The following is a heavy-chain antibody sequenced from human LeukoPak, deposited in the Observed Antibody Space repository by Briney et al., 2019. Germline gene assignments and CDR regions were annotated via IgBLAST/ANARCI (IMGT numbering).Heavy chain of an antibody. V-gene: IGHV1-2*02. D-gene: IGHD5-18*01. CDR2: INPNSGGT. J-gene: IGHJ4*02. CDR1: GYTFTGYY. CDR3: AGDWTTTRDYTADDY. Sequence: ASVKVSCKASGYTFTGYYMHWVRQAPGQGLEWMGWINPNSGGTNYAQKFQGRVTMTRDTSISTAYMELSRLRSDDTAVYYCAGDWTTTRDYTADDYWGQGTLVTVSS.